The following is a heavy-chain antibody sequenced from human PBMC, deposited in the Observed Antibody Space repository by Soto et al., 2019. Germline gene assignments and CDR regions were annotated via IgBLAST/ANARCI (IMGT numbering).Heavy chain of an antibody. Sequence: EVQLVQSGGGSVQPGGSLRLSCAASGFTFSTYWMHWVRQVPGKGLVWVARISSDLSSTAYADSVKGRYTISRDDAKNTLYLQMNSLRAEDTAVYYCAQLGYCSDLTCYSSIWGQGTQVTVSS. CDR1: GFTFSTYW. J-gene: IGHJ4*02. CDR3: AQLGYCSDLTCYSSI. D-gene: IGHD2-15*01. V-gene: IGHV3-74*01. CDR2: ISSDLSST.